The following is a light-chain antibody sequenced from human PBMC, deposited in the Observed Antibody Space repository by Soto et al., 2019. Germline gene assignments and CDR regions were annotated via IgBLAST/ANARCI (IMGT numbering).Light chain of an antibody. J-gene: IGKJ4*01. CDR2: DAS. Sequence: EIVLTQSPATLSLSPGERATLSCRASQSVSSYLAWYQQKPGQAPRLLIYDASNRATGIPARFSGSGSGTDFTLTISSLEPEDFAVYYCQQRSNWRGLTFGGGNKVEIK. CDR3: QQRSNWRGLT. V-gene: IGKV3-11*01. CDR1: QSVSSY.